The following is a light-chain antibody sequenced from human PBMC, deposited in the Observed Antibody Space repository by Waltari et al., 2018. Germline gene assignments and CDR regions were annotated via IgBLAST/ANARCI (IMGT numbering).Light chain of an antibody. CDR1: SGHSSNV. V-gene: IGLV4-69*01. CDR3: QTGGHGTWV. CDR2: VNSDGSH. Sequence: QLVLTQSPSASASLGASVKLTCTLSSGHSSNVIAWLQQQPEKGPRYFMKVNSDGSHSKGDGIPDRFSGSSSGAARYLTITSLQSEDEADYYCQTGGHGTWVFGGGTKLTVL. J-gene: IGLJ3*02.